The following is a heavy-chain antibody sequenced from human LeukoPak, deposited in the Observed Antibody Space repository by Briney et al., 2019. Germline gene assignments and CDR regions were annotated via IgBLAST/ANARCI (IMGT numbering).Heavy chain of an antibody. CDR2: IYHSGST. CDR1: GVSISSSNW. Sequence: PSETLSLTCAVSGVSISSSNWWSWVRQPPGKGLEWIGEIYHSGSTNYNPSLKSRVTISVDKSKNQFSLKLSSVTAADTAVYYCARVNYSNYGYYYYYGMDVWGQGTTVTVSS. V-gene: IGHV4-4*02. CDR3: ARVNYSNYGYYYYYGMDV. D-gene: IGHD4-11*01. J-gene: IGHJ6*02.